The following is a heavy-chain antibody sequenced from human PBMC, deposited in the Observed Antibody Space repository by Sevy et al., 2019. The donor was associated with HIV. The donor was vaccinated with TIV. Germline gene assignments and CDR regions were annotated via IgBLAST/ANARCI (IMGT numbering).Heavy chain of an antibody. J-gene: IGHJ5*02. CDR1: GGSVSSAYNY. CDR3: ARAPVTRKAWFDP. V-gene: IGHV4-61*01. CDR2: IYYTGAT. D-gene: IGHD4-17*01. Sequence: SETLSLTCSVFGGSVSSAYNYWSWIRQSPGVGLEWIGYIYYTGATDYNPSLESRVTMSIDTSKNQFSLQLSSVTPADTAIYYCARAPVTRKAWFDPWGQGTPVTVSS.